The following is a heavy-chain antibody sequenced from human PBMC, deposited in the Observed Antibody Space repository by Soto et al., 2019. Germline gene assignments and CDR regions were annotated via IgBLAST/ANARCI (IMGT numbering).Heavy chain of an antibody. J-gene: IGHJ3*02. CDR3: ARGRSGYDSPDMGPDAFDI. D-gene: IGHD5-12*01. Sequence: ASVKVSCKASGYIFTDYYMHRVRQAPGQELGWMGRINPNSGGTNYAQKFQGRVTITADESTSTAYMELSSLRSEDTAVYYCARGRSGYDSPDMGPDAFDIWGQGTMVTVSS. CDR2: INPNSGGT. CDR1: GYIFTDYY. V-gene: IGHV1-2*06.